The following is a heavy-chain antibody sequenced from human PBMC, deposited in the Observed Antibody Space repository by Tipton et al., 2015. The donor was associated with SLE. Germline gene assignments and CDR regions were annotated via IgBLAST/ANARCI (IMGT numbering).Heavy chain of an antibody. Sequence: TLSLTCIVSGGSISSGSYYWSWIRQPAGKGLEWIGYIYTSGSTNYNPSLKSRVTISVDTSKNQFSLKLSSVTAADTAVYYCARAGGGGSGGSLWGQGTLVTVSS. CDR1: GGSISSGSYY. D-gene: IGHD2-15*01. J-gene: IGHJ4*02. CDR2: IYTSGST. V-gene: IGHV4-61*09. CDR3: ARAGGGGSGGSL.